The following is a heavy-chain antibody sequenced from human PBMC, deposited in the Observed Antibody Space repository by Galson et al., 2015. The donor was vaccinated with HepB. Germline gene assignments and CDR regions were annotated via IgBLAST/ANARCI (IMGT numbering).Heavy chain of an antibody. CDR2: ISWDGGST. J-gene: IGHJ4*02. CDR1: GFTFDDYT. V-gene: IGHV3-43*01. CDR3: AKDISSDGDYVDY. D-gene: IGHD4-17*01. Sequence: SLRLSCAASGFTFDDYTMHWVRQAPGKGLEWVSLISWDGGSTYYADSVKGRFTISRDNSKNSLYLQMNSLRTEDTALYYCAKDISSDGDYVDYWGQGTLVTVSS.